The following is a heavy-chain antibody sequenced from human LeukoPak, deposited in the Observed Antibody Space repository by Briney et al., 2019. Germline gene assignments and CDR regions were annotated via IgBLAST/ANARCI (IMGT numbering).Heavy chain of an antibody. CDR3: ARDTQYCSGGSCYPYYYYYYYMDV. V-gene: IGHV1-18*01. CDR2: ISAYNGNT. CDR1: GYTFTSYG. D-gene: IGHD2-15*01. J-gene: IGHJ6*03. Sequence: RASVKVSCKASGYTFTSYGISWVRHAPGQGLEWMGWISAYNGNTNYAQKLQGRVTMTTDTSTSTAYMELRSLRSDDTAVYYCARDTQYCSGGSCYPYYYYYYYMDVWGKGTTVTVSS.